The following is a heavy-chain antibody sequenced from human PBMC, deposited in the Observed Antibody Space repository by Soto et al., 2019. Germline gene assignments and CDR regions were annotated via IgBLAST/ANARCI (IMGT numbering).Heavy chain of an antibody. Sequence: ASVKVSCKASGYTFTSYYMHWVRQAPGQGLEWMGIINPSGGSTSYAQKFQGRVTMTRDTSTSTVYMELSSLRSEDTAVYYCATDPLRIVVVPAAPSDDAFDIWGQGTMVTVS. CDR2: INPSGGST. CDR1: GYTFTSYY. J-gene: IGHJ3*02. CDR3: ATDPLRIVVVPAAPSDDAFDI. D-gene: IGHD2-2*01. V-gene: IGHV1-46*01.